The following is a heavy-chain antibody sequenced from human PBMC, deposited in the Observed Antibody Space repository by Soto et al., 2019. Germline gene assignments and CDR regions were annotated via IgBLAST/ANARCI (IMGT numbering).Heavy chain of an antibody. Sequence: QVQLVQSGAEVKKPGSSVKVSCKASGGTFSSYAISWVRQAPGQGLEWMGGIIPIFGTANYAQKFQGRVTITADESTSTAYMELSRLRSEYTAVYYCARGRDYYDSSAARDFQHWGQGTLVTVSS. D-gene: IGHD3-22*01. V-gene: IGHV1-69*12. CDR2: IIPIFGTA. CDR3: ARGRDYYDSSAARDFQH. J-gene: IGHJ1*01. CDR1: GGTFSSYA.